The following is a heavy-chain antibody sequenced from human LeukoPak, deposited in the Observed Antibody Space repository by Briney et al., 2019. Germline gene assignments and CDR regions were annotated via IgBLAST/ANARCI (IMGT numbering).Heavy chain of an antibody. CDR3: ARGVRWLQEYFDY. CDR2: ISSSGSTI. CDR1: GFTFSSYE. D-gene: IGHD5-24*01. V-gene: IGHV3-48*03. J-gene: IGHJ4*02. Sequence: PGGSLRLSCAASGFTFSSYEMNWVRQAPGKGLEWVSYISSSGSTIYYADSVRGRFTISRDNAKNSLYLQMNSLRAEDTAVYYCARGVRWLQEYFDYWGQGTLVTVSS.